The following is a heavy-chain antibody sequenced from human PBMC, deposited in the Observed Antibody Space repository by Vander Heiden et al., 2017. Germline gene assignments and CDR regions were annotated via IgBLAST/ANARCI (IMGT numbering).Heavy chain of an antibody. J-gene: IGHJ4*02. CDR1: GFTFSSYA. Sequence: EVQLLESGGGLVQPGGSLRLSCAASGFTFSSYAMSWVRQAAGKGLEWVSAISGSGGSTYYADSVKGRFTISRDNSKNTLYLQMNSLRAEDTAVYYCAKEVGRWLVLGYYFDYWGQGTLVTVSS. CDR3: AKEVGRWLVLGYYFDY. CDR2: ISGSGGST. V-gene: IGHV3-23*01. D-gene: IGHD6-19*01.